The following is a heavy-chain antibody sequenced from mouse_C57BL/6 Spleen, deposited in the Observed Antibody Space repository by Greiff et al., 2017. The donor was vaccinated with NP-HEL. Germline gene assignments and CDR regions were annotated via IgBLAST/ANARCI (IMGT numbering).Heavy chain of an antibody. Sequence: QVQPQQSGAELVMPGASVKLSCKASCYTFTSYWMHWVKQRPGPGLEWIGEIYPSDSYTTYHQKFQGKATLTFNKSSSTAYMQLSGLAAEVSAVYDCASRADDGLLRDFFADWGQGTLVTVSA. V-gene: IGHV1-69*01. D-gene: IGHD2-3*01. CDR1: CYTFTSYW. J-gene: IGHJ3*01. CDR2: IYPSDSYT. CDR3: ASRADDGLLRDFFAD.